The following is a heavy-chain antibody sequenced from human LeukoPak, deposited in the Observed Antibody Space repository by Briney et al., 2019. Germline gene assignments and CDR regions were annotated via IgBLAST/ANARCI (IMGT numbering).Heavy chain of an antibody. Sequence: SETLSLTCTVSGGSISGYYWSWIRQPPGKGLEWIGEINHSGSTNYNPSLKSRVTISVDTSKNQFSLKLSSVTAADTAVYYCARGQRYFDWLLFSAYNWFDPWGQGTLVTVSS. CDR1: GGSISGYY. CDR3: ARGQRYFDWLLFSAYNWFDP. J-gene: IGHJ5*02. V-gene: IGHV4-34*01. D-gene: IGHD3-9*01. CDR2: INHSGST.